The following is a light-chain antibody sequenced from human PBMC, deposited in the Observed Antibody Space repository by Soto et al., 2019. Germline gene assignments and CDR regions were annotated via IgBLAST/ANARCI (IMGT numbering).Light chain of an antibody. J-gene: IGKJ4*02. CDR1: QDIDIW. CDR2: SAS. V-gene: IGKV1-5*01. CDR3: QKHDGE. Sequence: IQMTQSPSTLSASVGDRVTITCRASQDIDIWLAWYQQKPGKAPKVLLSSASSLESGVPSRFSGSGSGTEFTLIISSLQPDDLATYYCQKHDGEFGGGTKVDTK.